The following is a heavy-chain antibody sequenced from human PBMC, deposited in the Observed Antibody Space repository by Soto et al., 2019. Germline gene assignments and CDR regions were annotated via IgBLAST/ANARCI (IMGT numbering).Heavy chain of an antibody. J-gene: IGHJ4*02. CDR1: GGTFSSSA. D-gene: IGHD3-22*01. CDR3: ARDHYGDSSGYYFVY. V-gene: IGHV1-69*01. CDR2: IIPIFGTA. Sequence: SSVKVSCKASGGTFSSSAISWVRQAPGQGLEWMGGIIPIFGTANYAQKFQGRVTITADESTSTAYMELSSLRSEDTAVYYCARDHYGDSSGYYFVYWGQGTLVTVSS.